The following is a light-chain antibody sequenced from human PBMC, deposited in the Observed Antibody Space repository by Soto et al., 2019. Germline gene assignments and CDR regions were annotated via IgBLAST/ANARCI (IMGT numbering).Light chain of an antibody. Sequence: QSVLAQPASVSGSPGQSITISCTGTTTDDDVYNSVSWYQHHPGKAPKLIMFDVSSRPSGVSHRFSGSKSGATASLTISGLQPEDEADYVCSSYSSGSTPVLFGGGTKVTVL. CDR1: TTDDDVYNS. CDR2: DVS. CDR3: SSYSSGSTPVL. J-gene: IGLJ3*02. V-gene: IGLV2-14*03.